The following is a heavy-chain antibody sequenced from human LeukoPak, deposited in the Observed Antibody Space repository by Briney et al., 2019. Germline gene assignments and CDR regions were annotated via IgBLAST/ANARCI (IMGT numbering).Heavy chain of an antibody. J-gene: IGHJ4*02. V-gene: IGHV4-39*07. D-gene: IGHD5-18*01. Sequence: SETLSLTCTVSGGSISSNTYYWGWIRQPPGKGLEWIGSIYYSESTYYNPSLKSRVTISVDTSKNQFSLKLSSVTAADTAVYYCARDYQGGYGDKTVDYWGQGTLVTVSS. CDR3: ARDYQGGYGDKTVDY. CDR2: IYYSEST. CDR1: GGSISSNTYY.